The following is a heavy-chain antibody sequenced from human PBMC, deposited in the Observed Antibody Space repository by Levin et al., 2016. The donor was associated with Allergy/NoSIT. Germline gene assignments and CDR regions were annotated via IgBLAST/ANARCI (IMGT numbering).Heavy chain of an antibody. J-gene: IGHJ4*02. CDR2: ISAYNGNT. D-gene: IGHD2-15*01. Sequence: WVRQAPGQGLEWMGWISAYNGNTNYAQKLQGRVTMTTDTSTSTAYMELRSLRSDDTAVYYCARDGALGGIGDYWGQGTLVTVSS. CDR3: ARDGALGGIGDY. V-gene: IGHV1-18*01.